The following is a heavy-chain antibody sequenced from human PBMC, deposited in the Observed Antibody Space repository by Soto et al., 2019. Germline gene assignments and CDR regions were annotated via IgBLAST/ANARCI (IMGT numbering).Heavy chain of an antibody. D-gene: IGHD6-19*01. CDR3: ARGGWYLHDAFDI. J-gene: IGHJ3*02. CDR2: INPSGGST. Sequence: GSVKVSSRASGYTFTSYYMHWVRQAPGQGLEGMGIINPSGGSTSYAQKFQGRVTMTRDTSTSTVYMELSSLRSEDTAVYYCARGGWYLHDAFDIWGQGTMVTVS. V-gene: IGHV1-46*01. CDR1: GYTFTSYY.